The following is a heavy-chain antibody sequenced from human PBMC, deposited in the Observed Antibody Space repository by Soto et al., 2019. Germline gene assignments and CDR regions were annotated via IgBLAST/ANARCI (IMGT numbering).Heavy chain of an antibody. CDR3: GRDLPSVAGPPGGWFDP. CDR1: GFPFSRDW. V-gene: IGHV3-7*01. D-gene: IGHD6-6*01. CDR2: GKQDGSES. Sequence: GGSLRLSCAAFGFPFSRDWMSWGRQGQGKGLELVGNGKQDGSESSYVDSLKGRFSISRDNAKKSLYLQLNSLRAEDTAVYFCGRDLPSVAGPPGGWFDPWGQGTLVTVSS. J-gene: IGHJ5*02.